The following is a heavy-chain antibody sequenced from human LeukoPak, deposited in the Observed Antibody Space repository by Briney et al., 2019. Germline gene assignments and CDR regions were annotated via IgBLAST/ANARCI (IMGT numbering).Heavy chain of an antibody. CDR2: IYYSGST. CDR3: SREGRSSTPGY. D-gene: IGHD2-15*01. CDR1: GGSISSSSYY. Sequence: SETLSLTCTVSGGSISSSSYYWGWIRQPPGKGLEWIGSIYYSGSTYYNPSLKSRVTISVDTSKNQFSLKLSSVTAADTAVYYCSREGRSSTPGYWGQGALVTVSS. J-gene: IGHJ4*02. V-gene: IGHV4-39*07.